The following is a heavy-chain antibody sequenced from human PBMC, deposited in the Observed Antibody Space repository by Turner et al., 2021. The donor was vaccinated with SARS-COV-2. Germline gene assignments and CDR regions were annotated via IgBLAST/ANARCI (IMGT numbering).Heavy chain of an antibody. CDR3: ARLVVVRAGVFIIRPYRRGYFDS. J-gene: IGHJ4*02. CDR1: GGSFSGHM. D-gene: IGHD3-3*01. V-gene: IGHV4-34*01. CDR2: INHIGET. Sequence: QVQLQQWGAGLLKPSETLSLTCAVYGGSFSGHMWSWIRQSPGKGLEWIGDINHIGETNYNPSLNSRVTTSVDMSKNQFSLRLASVTAADTAVYFCARLVVVRAGVFIIRPYRRGYFDSWGQGTLVTVSS.